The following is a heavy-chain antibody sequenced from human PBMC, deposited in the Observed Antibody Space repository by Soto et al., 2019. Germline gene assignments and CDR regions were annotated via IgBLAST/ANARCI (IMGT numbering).Heavy chain of an antibody. Sequence: QITLKESGPTLVKPTQTLTLTCTFSGFPLTTRGVGVGWIRQPPGKALEWLALIYWDDDKRYSPSLKSRLTITKDTSKNQVVLTVTNMDPVDTATYYCAHVPGSGQLLYSYYYYMDVWGKGATVAVS. J-gene: IGHJ6*03. CDR1: GFPLTTRGVG. V-gene: IGHV2-5*02. CDR2: IYWDDDK. D-gene: IGHD3-10*01. CDR3: AHVPGSGQLLYSYYYYMDV.